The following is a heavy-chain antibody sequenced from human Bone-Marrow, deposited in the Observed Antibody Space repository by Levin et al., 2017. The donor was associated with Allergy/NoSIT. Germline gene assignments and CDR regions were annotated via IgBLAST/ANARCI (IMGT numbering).Heavy chain of an antibody. Sequence: SVKVSCKPSGGTFRNYAFTWVRQAPGQGLQWMGGIIPFFGTTNVAQKFQGRFTITADESTSTAYMEMSSLRSEDTAVYYCAIGIPVVGIGPNFDSWGQGTLVTVSS. J-gene: IGHJ4*02. CDR2: IIPFFGTT. D-gene: IGHD6-19*01. CDR3: AIGIPVVGIGPNFDS. CDR1: GGTFRNYA. V-gene: IGHV1-69*13.